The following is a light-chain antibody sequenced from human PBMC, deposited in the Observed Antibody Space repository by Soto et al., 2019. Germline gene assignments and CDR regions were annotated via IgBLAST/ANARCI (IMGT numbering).Light chain of an antibody. CDR3: QQRSDWPLT. V-gene: IGKV3-11*01. CDR1: QSVSSY. CDR2: DAS. Sequence: EIVLTQSPATLSLSPGDRATLSCRASQSVSSYLAWYQQKPGQAPRLLIYDASNRAAGIPARFSGSGSGTDFTLTISSLEPDDFAVYFCQQRSDWPLTFGGGTKVEIK. J-gene: IGKJ4*01.